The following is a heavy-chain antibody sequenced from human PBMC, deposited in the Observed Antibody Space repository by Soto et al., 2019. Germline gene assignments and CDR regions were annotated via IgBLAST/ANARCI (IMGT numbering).Heavy chain of an antibody. CDR1: GFTFSSYS. CDR3: ARESAIFGVVSPPY. D-gene: IGHD3-3*01. Sequence: ESGGGLVKPGGSLRLSCAASGFTFSSYSMNWVRQAPGKGLEWVSSISSSSSYIYYADSVKGRFTISRDNAKNSLYLQMNSLRAEDTAVYYCARESAIFGVVSPPYWGQGTLVTVSS. J-gene: IGHJ4*02. V-gene: IGHV3-21*01. CDR2: ISSSSSYI.